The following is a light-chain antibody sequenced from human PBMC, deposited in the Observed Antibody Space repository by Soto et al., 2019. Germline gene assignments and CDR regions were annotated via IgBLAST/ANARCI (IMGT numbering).Light chain of an antibody. V-gene: IGKV1-9*01. CDR3: QQLNSYPYT. CDR1: QGINNY. J-gene: IGKJ2*01. CDR2: AAS. Sequence: DIQLTQSPSFLSASVGDRVTITCRASQGINNYLAWYQQIPGKAPKLLNYAASTLQRGAPSRFSGSGSGTDFTLTISSLQPEDFATYYCQQLNSYPYTFGQGTKLEIK.